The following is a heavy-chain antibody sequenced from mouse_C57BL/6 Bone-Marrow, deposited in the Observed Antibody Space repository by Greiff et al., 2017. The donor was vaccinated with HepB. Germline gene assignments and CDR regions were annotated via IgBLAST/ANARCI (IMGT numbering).Heavy chain of an antibody. Sequence: QVQLQQPGAELVKPGASVKLSCKASGYTFTSYWMQWVKQRPGQGLEWIGEIDPSDSYTNYNQKFKGKATLTVDTSSSTAYMQLSSLTSEDSAVYYCARWGHSSGSHYYAMDYWGQGTSVTVSS. CDR2: IDPSDSYT. V-gene: IGHV1-50*01. CDR3: ARWGHSSGSHYYAMDY. CDR1: GYTFTSYW. D-gene: IGHD3-2*02. J-gene: IGHJ4*01.